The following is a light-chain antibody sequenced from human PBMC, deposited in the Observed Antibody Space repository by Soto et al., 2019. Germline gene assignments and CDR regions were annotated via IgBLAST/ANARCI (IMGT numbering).Light chain of an antibody. J-gene: IGKJ5*01. CDR2: AAS. V-gene: IGKV1-39*01. CDR1: QSISKF. CDR3: QQNYNTPIT. Sequence: DFELTQSPSSLTEFVRRKLSIYCQASQSISKFVSWYQQRPGTAPKLLIDAASSLESGVPSRFSGSGSGTDFTLTISSLQPEDFATYYCQQNYNTPITFGQGTRLEIK.